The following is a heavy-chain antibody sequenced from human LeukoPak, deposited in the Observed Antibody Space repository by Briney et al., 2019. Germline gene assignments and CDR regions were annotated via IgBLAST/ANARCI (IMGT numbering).Heavy chain of an antibody. Sequence: SVTVSCKASGYTFTNFGISWVRQAPGQGLEWIGWISAYNGNTNYAQKLQGRITMTTDTSTNTAYMELRSLRSDDTAVYYCSRSGPGSCSGGSCYSNYWGQGTLVTVSS. CDR2: ISAYNGNT. CDR3: SRSGPGSCSGGSCYSNY. D-gene: IGHD2-15*01. J-gene: IGHJ4*02. CDR1: GYTFTNFG. V-gene: IGHV1-18*01.